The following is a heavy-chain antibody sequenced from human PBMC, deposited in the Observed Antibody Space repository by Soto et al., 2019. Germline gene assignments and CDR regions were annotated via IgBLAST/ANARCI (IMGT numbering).Heavy chain of an antibody. CDR1: GYTFTRHG. CDR2: ISGYNGDT. CDR3: AXXXXXXXXXNLYCDY. J-gene: IGHJ4*02. Sequence: ASVKVSCKTSGYTFTRHGISWVRQAPGQGLEWMGWISGYNGDTRYAQKFQGRFTMTKDTSTSTAYMELRNLRSDDTAVYYCAXXXXXXXXXNLYCDYWGQGTLVTVSS. V-gene: IGHV1-18*01.